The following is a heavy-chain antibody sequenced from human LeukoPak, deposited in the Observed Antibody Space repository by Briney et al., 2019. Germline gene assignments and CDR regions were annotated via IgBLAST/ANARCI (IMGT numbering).Heavy chain of an antibody. D-gene: IGHD2/OR15-2a*01. V-gene: IGHV3-73*01. Sequence: GGSLRLSCAASGFTFSGSAMHWVRQASGKGLEWVGRIRSKANSYATAYAASVKGRFTISRDDSKNTAYLQMNSLKTEDTAVYYCTRLYAGRTMLDYWGQGTLVTVSS. CDR3: TRLYAGRTMLDY. J-gene: IGHJ4*02. CDR1: GFTFSGSA. CDR2: IRSKANSYAT.